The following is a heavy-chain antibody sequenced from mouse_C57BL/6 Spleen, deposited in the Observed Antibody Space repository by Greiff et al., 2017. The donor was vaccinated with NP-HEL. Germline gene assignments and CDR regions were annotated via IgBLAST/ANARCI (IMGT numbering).Heavy chain of an antibody. J-gene: IGHJ4*01. CDR1: GYTFTSYW. CDR3: ASGPHYYGSLYAMDY. V-gene: IGHV1-52*01. CDR2: IDPSDRET. Sequence: VQLQQSGAELVRPGSSVKLSCKASGYTFTSYWMQWVKQRPIQGLEWIGNIDPSDRETHYNQKFKDKATLTVDKSSSTAYMQLSSLTSEDSAVYYCASGPHYYGSLYAMDYWGQGTSVTVSS. D-gene: IGHD1-1*01.